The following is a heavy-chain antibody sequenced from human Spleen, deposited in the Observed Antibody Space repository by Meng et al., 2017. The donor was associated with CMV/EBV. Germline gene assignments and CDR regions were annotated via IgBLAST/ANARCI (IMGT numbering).Heavy chain of an antibody. J-gene: IGHJ6*02. CDR1: GFTFSSYN. V-gene: IGHV3-66*02. CDR3: ARHIQPYYYYGMDV. Sequence: GESLKISCAASGFTFSSYNMNWVRQTPGKGLEWVSLMYTGGSTYYADSVKGRFTISRDNSKHTLYLQMNSLRPEDTAVYYCARHIQPYYYYGMDVWGLGTTVTVSS. D-gene: IGHD5-18*01. CDR2: MYTGGST.